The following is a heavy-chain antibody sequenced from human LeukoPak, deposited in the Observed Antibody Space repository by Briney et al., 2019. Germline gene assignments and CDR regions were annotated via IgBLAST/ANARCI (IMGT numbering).Heavy chain of an antibody. CDR2: INHSGST. Sequence: SETLSLTCAVYGGSFSGYYWSWIRQPPGKGLEWIGEINHSGSTNYNPSLKIRVTISVATSKNQFSLKLSSVTAADTAVYYCATGPLAVAGTRDSEFDPWGQGTLVTVSS. CDR1: GGSFSGYY. D-gene: IGHD6-19*01. CDR3: ATGPLAVAGTRDSEFDP. V-gene: IGHV4-34*01. J-gene: IGHJ5*02.